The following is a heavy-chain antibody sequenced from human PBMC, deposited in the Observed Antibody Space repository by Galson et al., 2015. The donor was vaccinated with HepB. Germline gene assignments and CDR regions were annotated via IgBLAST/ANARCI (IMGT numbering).Heavy chain of an antibody. J-gene: IGHJ5*02. CDR2: ISAYNGFT. CDR1: GYPFTSFG. D-gene: IGHD6-19*01. CDR3: ARSSPYSSGWFFSATSDNNYIDP. Sequence: SVKVSCKASGYPFTSFGISWVRQAPGQGLEWMGWISAYNGFTEYAQTLQGRVTVTTDTSTNTAYMELRTLTSADTAVYYCARSSPYSSGWFFSATSDNNYIDPWGQGPLVTVSS. V-gene: IGHV1-18*01.